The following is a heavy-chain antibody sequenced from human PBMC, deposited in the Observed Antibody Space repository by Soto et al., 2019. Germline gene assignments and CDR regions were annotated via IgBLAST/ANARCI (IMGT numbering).Heavy chain of an antibody. CDR1: GFTFSSYG. CDR3: TREGGDYDSSGYPPPGGPRGFDP. V-gene: IGHV3-33*01. Sequence: GGSLRLSCAASGFTFSSYGMHWVRQAPGKGLEWVAVIWYDGSNKYYADSVKGRFTISRDNSKNTLYLQMNSLRAEDTAVYYCTREGGDYDSSGYPPPGGPRGFDPWGQGTLVTVSS. J-gene: IGHJ5*02. CDR2: IWYDGSNK. D-gene: IGHD3-22*01.